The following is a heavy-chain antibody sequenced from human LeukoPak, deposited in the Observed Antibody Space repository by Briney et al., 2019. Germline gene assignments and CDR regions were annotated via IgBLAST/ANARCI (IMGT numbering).Heavy chain of an antibody. CDR3: ARDKDDYVWGTYRW. J-gene: IGHJ4*02. V-gene: IGHV4-38-2*01. D-gene: IGHD3-16*02. Sequence: PSETLSLTCAVSGYSISSGYYWGWVRQAPGKGLEWIGSIYHTGSTDYNPSLKSRLTISVDMSKNQFSLNLRSVTAADTAVYYCARDKDDYVWGTYRWWGQGTLVTVSS. CDR1: GYSISSGYY. CDR2: IYHTGST.